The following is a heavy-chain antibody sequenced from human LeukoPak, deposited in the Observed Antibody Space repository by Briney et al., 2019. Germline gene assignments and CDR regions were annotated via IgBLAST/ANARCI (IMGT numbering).Heavy chain of an antibody. CDR1: GFTFSSYA. CDR2: FSRRADTT. Sequence: GGSLRLSCAASGFTFSSYAMSWVRQAPGKGLEWVSTFSRRADTTYYADSVKGRFTISRDNSKNTLYLQMNGLRAEDTAVYYCAKRDNSGSYYFDYWGQGTLVTVSS. CDR3: AKRDNSGSYYFDY. D-gene: IGHD6-19*01. V-gene: IGHV3-23*01. J-gene: IGHJ4*02.